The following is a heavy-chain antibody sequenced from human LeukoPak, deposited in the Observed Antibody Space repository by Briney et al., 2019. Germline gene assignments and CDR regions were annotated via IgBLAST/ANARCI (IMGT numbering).Heavy chain of an antibody. J-gene: IGHJ4*02. Sequence: GGSLRLSCAGSGFTFSTYGMSWVRQAPGKGLEWLPGISGSDSSTYYADSVKGRFTISRDNSKKTLYLQMNSLRAEDTALYYCAKTYSSGWLGDFDYWGQGSLVTVSS. V-gene: IGHV3-23*01. D-gene: IGHD6-19*01. CDR2: ISGSDSST. CDR1: GFTFSTYG. CDR3: AKTYSSGWLGDFDY.